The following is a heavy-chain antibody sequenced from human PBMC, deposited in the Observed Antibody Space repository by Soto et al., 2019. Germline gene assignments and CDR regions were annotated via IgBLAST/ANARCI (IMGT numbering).Heavy chain of an antibody. CDR2: IKSKADGETK. V-gene: IGHV3-15*01. Sequence: GGSLRLSCEAPAFTFSHAWMSWVRQAPGKGLEWVGRIKSKADGETKDYGAPVRGRFTISRDDSQDILYLRMNSLRIEDTAVYYCCVIKRRDQYSTSGYWFDPWGQGTLVTVSS. J-gene: IGHJ5*02. D-gene: IGHD4-4*01. CDR1: AFTFSHAW. CDR3: CVIKRRDQYSTSGYWFDP.